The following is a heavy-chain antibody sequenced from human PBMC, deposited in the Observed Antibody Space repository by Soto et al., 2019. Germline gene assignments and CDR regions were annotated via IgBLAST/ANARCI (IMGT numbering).Heavy chain of an antibody. J-gene: IGHJ4*02. CDR1: GFNFKKFA. CDR2: ISCGGGSA. CDR3: AKADGQQWLIPHLDN. D-gene: IGHD6-19*01. V-gene: IGHV3-23*01. Sequence: EVQLLESGGGVVQPGGSLRLSCVASGFNFKKFAMAWVRQAAGEGLEWVSGISCGGGSASYADSVKGRFSIARDDSKNTVSLQLNSLRVEDTAKYYCAKADGQQWLIPHLDNWGQGTLVIVS.